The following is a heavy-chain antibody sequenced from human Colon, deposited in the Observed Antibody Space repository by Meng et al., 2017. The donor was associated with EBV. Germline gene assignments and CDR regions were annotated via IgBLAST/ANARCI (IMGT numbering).Heavy chain of an antibody. CDR1: GGSMSSGNYY. D-gene: IGHD2-21*01. CDR3: ASFDHIPRRNYFDY. J-gene: IGHJ4*02. V-gene: IGHV4-30-4*01. Sequence: QVQLHGSGPGLVEPSQTLSLTCTVSGGSMSSGNYYWSWIRQPPGKGLEWIGYIHHSGSAYYNPSLKSRVSISVDTSKNQFSLNLNSMTAADTAVYYCASFDHIPRRNYFDYWGQGTLVTVSS. CDR2: IHHSGSA.